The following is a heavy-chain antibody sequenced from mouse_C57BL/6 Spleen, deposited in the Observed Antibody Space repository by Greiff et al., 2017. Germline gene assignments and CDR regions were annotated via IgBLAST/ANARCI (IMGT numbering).Heavy chain of an antibody. Sequence: VQLQQPGAELVKPGASVKVSCKASGYTFTSYWMHWVQQRPGQGLEWIGRIHPSDSDTNYNQKFKGTATLTVDKSSSTAYMQLSSLPSEDSAVYYGAIGTTVVATRGDFDYWSQGTTRTVSS. CDR3: AIGTTVVATRGDFDY. CDR1: GYTFTSYW. V-gene: IGHV1-74*01. D-gene: IGHD1-1*01. CDR2: IHPSDSDT. J-gene: IGHJ2*01.